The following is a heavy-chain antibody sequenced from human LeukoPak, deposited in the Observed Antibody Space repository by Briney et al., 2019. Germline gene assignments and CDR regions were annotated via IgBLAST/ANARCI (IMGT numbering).Heavy chain of an antibody. V-gene: IGHV1-18*01. Sequence: EWMGWLSAYNRNTNYAQKLQGRVTMTTDTSTSTAYMELRSLRSDDTAVYYCARAGLNWFDPWGQGTLVTVSS. D-gene: IGHD3-16*01. CDR3: ARAGLNWFDP. CDR2: LSAYNRNT. J-gene: IGHJ5*02.